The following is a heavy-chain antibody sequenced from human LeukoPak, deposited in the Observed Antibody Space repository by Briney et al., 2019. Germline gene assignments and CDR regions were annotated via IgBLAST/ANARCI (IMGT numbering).Heavy chain of an antibody. J-gene: IGHJ4*02. CDR1: GYTLTELS. Sequence: ASVKVSCKVSGYTLTELSMHWVRQAPGKGLEWMGGFDPEDGETIYAQKFQGRVTMTEDTSTDTAYMELSSLRSEDTAVYYCATKGDIPNPHPFDYWAREPWSPSPQ. CDR2: FDPEDGET. V-gene: IGHV1-24*01. CDR3: ATKGDIPNPHPFDY. D-gene: IGHD2-15*01.